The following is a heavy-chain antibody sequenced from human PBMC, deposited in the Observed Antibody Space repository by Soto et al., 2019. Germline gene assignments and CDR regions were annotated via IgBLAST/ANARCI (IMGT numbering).Heavy chain of an antibody. CDR3: ARAISGFVT. CDR2: INAGNGNT. D-gene: IGHD3-22*01. CDR1: GITFSTYA. V-gene: IGHV1-3*01. Sequence: ASVKVSCKASGITFSTYAIHWVRQAPGQRLEWMGWINAGNGNTRYSQKFQGRVTLTRDTSASTAYMDLSSLRSEDTAIYYCARAISGFVTWGQGTLVTVSS. J-gene: IGHJ5*02.